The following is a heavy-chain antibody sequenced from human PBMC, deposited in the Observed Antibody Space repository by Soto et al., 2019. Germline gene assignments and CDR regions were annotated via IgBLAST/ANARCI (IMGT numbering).Heavy chain of an antibody. CDR2: IYRTGST. Sequence: SETLSLTCAVSGGSFTSNNWWTWVRQPPRQGLEWIGEIYRTGSTNYTPSLKSRVTISLDKSENQFSLKVTSLTAADTAVYYCASRDPGTSVDYWGQGTLVTVSS. CDR3: ASRDPGTSVDY. V-gene: IGHV4-4*02. J-gene: IGHJ4*02. CDR1: GGSFTSNNW. D-gene: IGHD1-7*01.